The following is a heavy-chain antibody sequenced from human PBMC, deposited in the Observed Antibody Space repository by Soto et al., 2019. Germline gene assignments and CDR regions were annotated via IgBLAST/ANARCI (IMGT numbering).Heavy chain of an antibody. J-gene: IGHJ6*02. CDR2: IIPIFGTA. CDR1: GGTFSSYA. D-gene: IGHD3-3*01. V-gene: IGHV1-69*01. Sequence: QVQLVQSGAEVKKPGSSVKVSCKASGGTFSSYAISWVRQAPGQGLEWMGGIIPIFGTANYAQKFQGRVTITADESTSTAYMKLSSLRSEDTAVYYCARDGRFLEGFSMDVWGQGTTVTVSS. CDR3: ARDGRFLEGFSMDV.